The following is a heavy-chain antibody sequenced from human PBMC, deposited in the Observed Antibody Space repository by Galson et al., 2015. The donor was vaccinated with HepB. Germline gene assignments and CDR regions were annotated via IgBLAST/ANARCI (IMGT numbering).Heavy chain of an antibody. V-gene: IGHV1-18*04. Sequence: SVKVSCKASGYTFTSYYMHWVRQAPGQGLEWMGWISAYNGNTNYAQKLQGRVTMTTDTSTSTAYMELRSLRSDDTAVYYCARGGSGSYSKNPNFDYWGQGTRVTVSS. CDR3: ARGGSGSYSKNPNFDY. D-gene: IGHD1-26*01. CDR2: ISAYNGNT. CDR1: GYTFTSYY. J-gene: IGHJ4*02.